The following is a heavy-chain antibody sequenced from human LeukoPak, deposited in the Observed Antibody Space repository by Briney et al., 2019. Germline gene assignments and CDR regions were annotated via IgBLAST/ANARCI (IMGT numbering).Heavy chain of an antibody. CDR2: IYYSGST. V-gene: IGHV4-59*08. CDR3: ARKYDFWSGALFDY. J-gene: IGHJ4*02. CDR1: GGSISSYY. D-gene: IGHD3-3*01. Sequence: ASETLSLTCSVSGGSISSYYWSWIRQPPGKGLEWIGYIYYSGSTNYNPSLKSRVTISVDTSKNQFSLKLSSVTAADTAVYYCARKYDFWSGALFDYWGQGTLVTVSS.